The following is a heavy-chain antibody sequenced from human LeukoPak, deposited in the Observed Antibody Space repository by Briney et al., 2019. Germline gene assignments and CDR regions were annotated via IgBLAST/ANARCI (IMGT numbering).Heavy chain of an antibody. V-gene: IGHV3-23*01. J-gene: IGHJ5*02. D-gene: IGHD5-18*01. CDR1: GFTFSSYA. CDR3: AFVDTTS. Sequence: GGSLRLSCAASGFTFSSYAMSWVRQAPGKGLEWVSTITGSGGGTFYANSVKGRFSISRDNSKNMVYLQMNSLRVEDTAVYYCAFVDTTSWGQGTLVTVSS. CDR2: ITGSGGGT.